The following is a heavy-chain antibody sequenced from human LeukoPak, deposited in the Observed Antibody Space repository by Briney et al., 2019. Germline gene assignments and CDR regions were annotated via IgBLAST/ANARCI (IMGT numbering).Heavy chain of an antibody. V-gene: IGHV1/OR15-2*02. Sequence: ASVKVSCKASGYTFTGYYMHWVRQAPGQGLEWMGWISTYSGNTNYAQKLQGRITMTIETSTSTAYMELSSLRSEDTAVYYCAADEGGNDSSGYYYYYYGMDVWGQGTTVTVSS. D-gene: IGHD3-22*01. CDR2: ISTYSGNT. J-gene: IGHJ6*02. CDR3: AADEGGNDSSGYYYYYYGMDV. CDR1: GYTFTGYY.